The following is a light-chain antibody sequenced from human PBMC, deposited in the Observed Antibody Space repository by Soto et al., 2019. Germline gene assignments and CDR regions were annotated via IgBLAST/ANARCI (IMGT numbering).Light chain of an antibody. CDR1: QSVSSY. CDR2: DAS. J-gene: IGKJ4*01. Sequence: EIVLTQSPATQSVSPGERATLSCRASQSVSSYLAWYQQKPGQAPRLLIYDASTRATGIPARFSGSGSGTDFTLTISSLESEDFAVYYCQQRSNWPLTFGGGTKVEIK. V-gene: IGKV3-11*01. CDR3: QQRSNWPLT.